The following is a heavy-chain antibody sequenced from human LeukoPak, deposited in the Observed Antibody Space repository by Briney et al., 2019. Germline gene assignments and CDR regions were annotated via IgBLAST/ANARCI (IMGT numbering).Heavy chain of an antibody. J-gene: IGHJ6*02. CDR2: ISSSSSTI. CDR3: ARVQVDGMDV. V-gene: IGHV3-48*01. D-gene: IGHD2-15*01. CDR1: GFTFSSYS. Sequence: SGGSLRLSCAASGFTFSSYSKNWVRQAPGKGLEWVSYISSSSSTIYYADSVKGRFTISRDNAKNSLYLQMNGLRAEDTAVYYCARVQVDGMDVWGQGTTVTVSS.